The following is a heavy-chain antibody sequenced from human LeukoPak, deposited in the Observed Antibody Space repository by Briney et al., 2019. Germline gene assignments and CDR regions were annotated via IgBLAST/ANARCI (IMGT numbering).Heavy chain of an antibody. V-gene: IGHV4-34*01. CDR2: INHSGST. CDR3: ARESIVRNYYYYYMDV. CDR1: GGSFSGYY. Sequence: ASETLSLTCAVYGGSFSGYYWSWIRQPPGKGLEWIGEINHSGSTNYNPPLKSRVTISVDTSKNQFSLKLSSVTAADTAVYYCARESIVRNYYYYYMDVWGKGTTVTVSS. J-gene: IGHJ6*03. D-gene: IGHD1-26*01.